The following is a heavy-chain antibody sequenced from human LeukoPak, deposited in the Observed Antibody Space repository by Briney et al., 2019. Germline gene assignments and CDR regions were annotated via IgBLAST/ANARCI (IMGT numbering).Heavy chain of an antibody. CDR3: ARGNGDYRLGSVSADY. Sequence: GASLRLSCAASEFTFSSYAMSWVRQAPGKGLEWVSTITGSGATTYYADSVKGRFTISSDISKNTLYLYLQMNSLRAEDTAVYYCARGNGDYRLGSVSADYWGQGTLVTVSS. D-gene: IGHD4-17*01. CDR2: ITGSGATT. CDR1: EFTFSSYA. J-gene: IGHJ4*02. V-gene: IGHV3-23*01.